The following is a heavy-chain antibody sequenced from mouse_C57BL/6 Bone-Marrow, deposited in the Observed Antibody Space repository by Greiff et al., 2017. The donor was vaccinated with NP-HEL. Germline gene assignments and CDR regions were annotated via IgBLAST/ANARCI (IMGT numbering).Heavy chain of an antibody. CDR1: GYTFTNYW. Sequence: QVQLKQPGAELVKPGASVKLSCKASGYTFTNYWMHWVKQRPGRGLEWIGRIDPNSGGTKSNEKFKSKATLTVDKPSSTADMPLSSLTSEDSAVYYCARYYYGSGYFEYWGQGTTLTVSS. CDR3: ARYYYGSGYFEY. J-gene: IGHJ2*01. V-gene: IGHV1-72*01. CDR2: IDPNSGGT. D-gene: IGHD1-1*01.